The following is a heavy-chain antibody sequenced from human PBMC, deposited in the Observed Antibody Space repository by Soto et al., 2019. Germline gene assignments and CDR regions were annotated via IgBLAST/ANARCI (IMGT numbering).Heavy chain of an antibody. CDR1: GYTFTSYA. CDR2: INAGNGNT. J-gene: IGHJ5*02. D-gene: IGHD2-8*01. V-gene: IGHV1-3*01. CDR3: ARAHCTNGVCYTGFDP. Sequence: ASVKVSCKASGYTFTSYAMHWVRQAPGQRLEWMGWINAGNGNTKYSQKFQGRVTITRDTSASTAYMELSSLRSEDTAVYYCARAHCTNGVCYTGFDPWGQGTLVTVSS.